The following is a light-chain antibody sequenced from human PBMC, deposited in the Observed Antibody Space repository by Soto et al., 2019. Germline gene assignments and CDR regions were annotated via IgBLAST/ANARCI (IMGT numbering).Light chain of an antibody. CDR3: QQSYITPLT. Sequence: DIQITQSPSSLSASVGDKVTITCRASQTISSYLNWYQQKPGKAPELLISAASSLQSGVPSRFSGSASGTDFTLTIRSMQPEDFANYYCQQSYITPLTFGGGTKVDIK. CDR2: AAS. J-gene: IGKJ4*01. CDR1: QTISSY. V-gene: IGKV1-39*01.